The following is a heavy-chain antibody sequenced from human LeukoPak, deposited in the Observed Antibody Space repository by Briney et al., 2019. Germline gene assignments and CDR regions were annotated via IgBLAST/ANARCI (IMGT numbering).Heavy chain of an antibody. CDR1: GFTFSSYS. CDR3: GRDLSLYCSGGSCYSLNY. CDR2: VSTGSNYI. V-gene: IGHV3-21*01. D-gene: IGHD2-15*01. Sequence: PGGSLRLSCTASGFTFSSYSLNWVRQAPGKGLEWVSSVSTGSNYIYYADSVKGRFTISRDNDKNSLYLQMNSLRVEDTAVYYCGRDLSLYCSGGSCYSLNYWGQGTLVTVSS. J-gene: IGHJ4*02.